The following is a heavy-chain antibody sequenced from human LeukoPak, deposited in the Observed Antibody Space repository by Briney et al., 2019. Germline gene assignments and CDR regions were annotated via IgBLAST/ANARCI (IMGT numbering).Heavy chain of an antibody. D-gene: IGHD2-8*02. CDR1: GFTFSSYE. Sequence: GGSLRLSCAASGFTFSSYEMIWVRQPPGKGLEWVSSIFPSGGEIHYADSVRGRFTISRDNSKSTLSLQMNSLRAEDTAIYYCATYRQVLLPFESWGQGTLVTVSS. J-gene: IGHJ4*02. CDR2: IFPSGGEI. CDR3: ATYRQVLLPFES. V-gene: IGHV3-23*01.